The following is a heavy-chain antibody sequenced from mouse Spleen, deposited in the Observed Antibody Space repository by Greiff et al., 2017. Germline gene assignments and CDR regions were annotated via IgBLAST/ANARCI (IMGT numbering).Heavy chain of an antibody. J-gene: IGHJ3*01. V-gene: IGHV5-12-1*01. Sequence: EVQGVESGGGLVKLGGSLKLSCAASGFTFSSYYMSWVRQTPEKRLEWVATISSGGGSTYYPDSVKGRFTISRDNAKNTLYLQMSSLNSEDTAVYYCARDGALLRTGFAYWGQGTLVTVSA. CDR1: GFTFSSYY. CDR2: ISSGGGST. CDR3: ARDGALLRTGFAY. D-gene: IGHD1-2*01.